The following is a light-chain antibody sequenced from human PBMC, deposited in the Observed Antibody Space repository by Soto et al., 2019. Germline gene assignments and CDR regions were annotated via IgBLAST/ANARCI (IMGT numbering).Light chain of an antibody. CDR2: DVT. V-gene: IGLV2-14*03. CDR3: SSYSSSSTQVV. CDR1: SSDVGDFNY. Sequence: QSALTQPASVSGSPGRSVTISCTGSSSDVGDFNYVSWYQHLPGRAPKLIIYDVTNRPSGISYRFSASKSGRTASLTISGLQAEDEADYSCSSYSSSSTQVVFGGGTKVTVL. J-gene: IGLJ2*01.